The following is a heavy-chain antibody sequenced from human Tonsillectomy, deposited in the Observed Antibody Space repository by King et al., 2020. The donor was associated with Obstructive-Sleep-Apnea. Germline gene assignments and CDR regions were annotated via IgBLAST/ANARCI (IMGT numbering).Heavy chain of an antibody. V-gene: IGHV4-38-2*02. D-gene: IGHD1-14*01. CDR1: GYSISSDYY. J-gene: IGHJ4*02. Sequence: LQLQESGPGLVKPSETLSLTCTVSGYSISSDYYWGWIRQPPGKGLEWLGSIYHSGSTYYTPSLRSRVTISVDTSKNQFSLQLSSVTAADTAVYYCARAPTTSYYFDYWGQGTLVTVSS. CDR2: IYHSGST. CDR3: ARAPTTSYYFDY.